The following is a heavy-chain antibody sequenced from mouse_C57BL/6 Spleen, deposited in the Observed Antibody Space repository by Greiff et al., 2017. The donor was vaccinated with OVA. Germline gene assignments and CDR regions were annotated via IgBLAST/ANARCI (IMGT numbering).Heavy chain of an antibody. V-gene: IGHV1-59*01. CDR3: ARNYYGSSSFDY. Sequence: VQLQQSGAELVRPGTSVKLSCKASGYTFTSYWMHWVKQRPGQGLEWIGVIDPSDSYTNYNQKFKGKATLTVDTSSSTAYMQLSSLTSEDSAVYYCARNYYGSSSFDYWGQGTTLTVSS. D-gene: IGHD1-1*01. J-gene: IGHJ2*01. CDR2: IDPSDSYT. CDR1: GYTFTSYW.